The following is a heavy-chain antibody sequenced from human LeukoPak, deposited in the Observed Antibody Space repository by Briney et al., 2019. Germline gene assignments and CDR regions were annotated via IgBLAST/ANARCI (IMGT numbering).Heavy chain of an antibody. D-gene: IGHD2-21*01. J-gene: IGHJ4*02. CDR1: GFTFSNYH. CDR3: ARGLCGGDCYDY. CDR2: ISDTSNYI. Sequence: GGSLRLSCAASGFTFSNYHINWIRQAPGKGLEWVSSISDTSNYIYYADSVKGRFTISRDNAKNSLYLQMNSLRAEDTAVYYCARGLCGGDCYDYWGQGTLVTVSS. V-gene: IGHV3-21*01.